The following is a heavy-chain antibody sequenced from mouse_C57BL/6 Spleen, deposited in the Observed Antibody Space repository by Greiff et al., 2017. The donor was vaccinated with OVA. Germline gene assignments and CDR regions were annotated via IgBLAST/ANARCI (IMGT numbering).Heavy chain of an antibody. V-gene: IGHV1-63*01. J-gene: IGHJ4*01. D-gene: IGHD1-1*01. CDR1: GYTFTNYW. Sequence: VQLQQSGAELVRPGTSVKMSCKASGYTFTNYWIGWAKQRPGHGLEWIGDIYPGGGYTNYNEKFKGKATLTADKSSSTAYMQFSSLTSEDSAIYYCARRTTVVAPYYAMDYWGQGTSVTVSS. CDR3: ARRTTVVAPYYAMDY. CDR2: IYPGGGYT.